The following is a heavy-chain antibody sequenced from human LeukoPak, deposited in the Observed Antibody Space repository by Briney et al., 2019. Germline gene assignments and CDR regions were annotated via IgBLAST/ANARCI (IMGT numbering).Heavy chain of an antibody. J-gene: IGHJ4*02. CDR3: AKDRSDNKTWYAGSH. CDR2: ISGSGGST. D-gene: IGHD2-8*01. CDR1: GFTFSSYA. Sequence: GGSLRLSCAASGFTFSSYAMSWVRQAPGKGLEWVSGISGSGGSTYYADSVKGRFTISRDNSKNTLYLQMSSLRAEDTAVYYCAKDRSDNKTWYAGSHWGQGTLVTVSS. V-gene: IGHV3-23*01.